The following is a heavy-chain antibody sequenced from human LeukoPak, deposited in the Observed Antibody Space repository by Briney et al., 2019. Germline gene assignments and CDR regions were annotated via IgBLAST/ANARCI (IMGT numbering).Heavy chain of an antibody. J-gene: IGHJ6*01. CDR3: XXXXXXXXXXXSPYYYGYGMAV. CDR1: GFTFRDYW. Sequence: GGSLRLSCEASGFTFRDYWMHWVRQAPGKGLVWVARINTDGSSTNYADSVKGRFTISRDNARNTAFLQMNSLRAEDTAVYYCXXXXXXXXXXXSPYYYGYGMAVWGQGTTVIVSS. CDR2: INTDGSST. V-gene: IGHV3-74*01.